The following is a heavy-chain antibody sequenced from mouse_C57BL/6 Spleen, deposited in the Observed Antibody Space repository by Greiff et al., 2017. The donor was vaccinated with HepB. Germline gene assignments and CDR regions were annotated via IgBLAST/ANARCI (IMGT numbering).Heavy chain of an antibody. CDR2: ISSGGSYT. D-gene: IGHD1-1*01. Sequence: EVQGVESGGDLVKPGGSLKLSCAASGFTFSSYGMSWVRQTPDKRLEWVATISSGGSYTYYPDSVKGRFTISRDNAKNTLYLQMSSLTSEDTAMYYCARGERYGSSFYAMDYWGQGTSVTVSS. CDR1: GFTFSSYG. J-gene: IGHJ4*01. V-gene: IGHV5-6*01. CDR3: ARGERYGSSFYAMDY.